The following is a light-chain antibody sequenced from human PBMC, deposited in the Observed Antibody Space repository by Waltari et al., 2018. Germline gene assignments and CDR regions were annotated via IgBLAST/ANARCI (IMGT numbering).Light chain of an antibody. CDR2: DVT. CDR3: CSYAGSSRGV. Sequence: QSALTQPASVSGSPGQSITISCTGTSSDVASYNHVSWYQQYPGKVPKLLIYDVTKRPSGVSNRFSGFKSGNTASLTISGLQAEDEADYYCCSYAGSSRGVFGTGTKVTV. V-gene: IGLV2-23*02. J-gene: IGLJ1*01. CDR1: SSDVASYNH.